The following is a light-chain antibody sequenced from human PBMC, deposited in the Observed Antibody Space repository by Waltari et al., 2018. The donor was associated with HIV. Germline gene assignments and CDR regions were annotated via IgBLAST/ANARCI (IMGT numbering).Light chain of an antibody. J-gene: IGKJ1*01. CDR3: QQYFGTAT. V-gene: IGKV4-1*01. Sequence: DIVLTQSPDSLAVSLGERATINCRYSQSVLYSSKNKNYLAWYQQKRGQPPNLLLYGASTRESGVPARFGGRGSDTDVNLSHRWLQAEDVAVYYGQQYFGTATFGQGTKVEIK. CDR1: QSVLYSSKNKNY. CDR2: GAS.